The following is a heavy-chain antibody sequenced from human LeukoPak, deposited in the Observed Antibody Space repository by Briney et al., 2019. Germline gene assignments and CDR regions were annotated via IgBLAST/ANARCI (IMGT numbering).Heavy chain of an antibody. CDR3: AKDFDYYDTSDYFFLAVFDY. CDR1: GFTFSSYE. Sequence: PGGSLRLSCAASGFTFSSYEMNWVRQAPGKGLEWVANIKQDGSEKYYVDSVKGRFTISRDNAKNSLYLQMNSLRAEDTAVYYCAKDFDYYDTSDYFFLAVFDYWGQGTLVTVSS. D-gene: IGHD3-22*01. CDR2: IKQDGSEK. V-gene: IGHV3-7*03. J-gene: IGHJ4*02.